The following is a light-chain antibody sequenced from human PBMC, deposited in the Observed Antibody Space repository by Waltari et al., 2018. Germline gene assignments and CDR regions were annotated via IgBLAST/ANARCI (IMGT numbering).Light chain of an antibody. Sequence: QSALTQPPSASGSPGQSVTISCTGTSSDVGGYNFVSWYQHHPGKAPRLIIYEVSERPSGVPDRFSGSKSGNTASLTVSGLQAEDEADDYCSSYVANNNPVFGGGTKLTVL. CDR2: EVS. CDR1: SSDVGGYNF. CDR3: SSYVANNNPV. J-gene: IGLJ2*01. V-gene: IGLV2-8*01.